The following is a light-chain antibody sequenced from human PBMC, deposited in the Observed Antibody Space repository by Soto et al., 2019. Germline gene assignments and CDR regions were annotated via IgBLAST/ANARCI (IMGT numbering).Light chain of an antibody. CDR3: AAWDENVDGLV. CDR2: SNN. Sequence: QSVLTQPPSASGTTGQRVTIPCSGSSSNIGYYTVNWYKQLPGTAPKLLIYSNNQRPSGVPDRFSGSKSGTSASLAISGLQSEDEADYYCAAWDENVDGLVFGGGTKVTVL. J-gene: IGLJ3*02. V-gene: IGLV1-44*01. CDR1: SSNIGYYT.